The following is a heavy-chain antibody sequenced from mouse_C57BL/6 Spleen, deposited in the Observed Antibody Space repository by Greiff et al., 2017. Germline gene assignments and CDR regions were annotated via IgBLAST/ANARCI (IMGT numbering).Heavy chain of an antibody. CDR1: GFTFSSYA. Sequence: EVKLVESGGGLVKPGGSLKLSCAASGFTFSSYAMSWVRQTPEKRLEWVATISDGGSYTYYPDNVKGRFTISRDNAKNNLYLQMSHLKSEDTAMYYCAREGDYYDYLCAYWGQGTLVTVSA. J-gene: IGHJ3*01. D-gene: IGHD2-4*01. CDR2: ISDGGSYT. CDR3: AREGDYYDYLCAY. V-gene: IGHV5-4*01.